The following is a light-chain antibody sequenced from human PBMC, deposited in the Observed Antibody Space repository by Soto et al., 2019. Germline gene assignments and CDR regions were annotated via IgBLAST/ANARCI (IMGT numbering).Light chain of an antibody. CDR2: DAS. Sequence: EIVLTQSPATQSLSPGERATLSCRASQSVSSYLAWYQQKPGQAPRLLIYDASNRATGIPARFSGSGSGTDFTLTISSLEPEDFAVYYCQQRSNWPPSTFGPGTKVDIK. CDR1: QSVSSY. J-gene: IGKJ3*01. V-gene: IGKV3-11*01. CDR3: QQRSNWPPST.